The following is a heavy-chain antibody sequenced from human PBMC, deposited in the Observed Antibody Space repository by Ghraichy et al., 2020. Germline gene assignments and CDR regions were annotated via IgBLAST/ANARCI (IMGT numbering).Heavy chain of an antibody. Sequence: GGSLRLSCAASGFTFSDYYMNWIRQAPGKGLEWVSYISDSGNTIYYADSVRGRFTISRDNAKRSLFLQMNSLRGEDTAVYYCARAVGSGYTYGYTDIWVQGTLVTVSS. CDR3: ARAVGSGYTYGYTDI. J-gene: IGHJ4*02. D-gene: IGHD5-18*01. CDR1: GFTFSDYY. CDR2: ISDSGNTI. V-gene: IGHV3-11*01.